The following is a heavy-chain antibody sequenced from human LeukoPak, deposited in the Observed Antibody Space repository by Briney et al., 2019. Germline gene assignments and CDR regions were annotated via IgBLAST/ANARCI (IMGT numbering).Heavy chain of an antibody. V-gene: IGHV1-69*06. CDR3: AFTEPPITGIPRYYFDY. D-gene: IGHD1-20*01. CDR2: IIPIFGTA. CDR1: GGTFSSYA. J-gene: IGHJ4*02. Sequence: ASVKVSCKAPGGTFSSYAISWVRQAPGQGLEWMGRIIPIFGTANYAQKFQGRVTITADKSTSTAYMGLSSLRSEDTAVYYCAFTEPPITGIPRYYFDYWGQGTLVTVSS.